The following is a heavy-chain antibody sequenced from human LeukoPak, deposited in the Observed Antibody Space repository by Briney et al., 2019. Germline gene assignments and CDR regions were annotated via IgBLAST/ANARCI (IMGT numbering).Heavy chain of an antibody. J-gene: IGHJ4*02. CDR1: GGSISSSNW. D-gene: IGHD3-16*02. Sequence: SETLSLTCAVSGGSISSSNWWSWVRQPPGKGLEWIGEIYHSGSTNYNPSLKSRVTISVDKSKNQFSLKLSSVTAADTAVYYCARADYDYVWGSYRWDYWGQGTLVTVSS. CDR2: IYHSGST. CDR3: ARADYDYVWGSYRWDY. V-gene: IGHV4-4*02.